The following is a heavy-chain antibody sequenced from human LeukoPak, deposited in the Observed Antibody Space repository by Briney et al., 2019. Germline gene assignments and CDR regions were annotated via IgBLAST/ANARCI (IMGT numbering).Heavy chain of an antibody. V-gene: IGHV3-21*01. J-gene: IGHJ4*02. Sequence: PGGSLRLSCAASGFTFSSYSMNWVRQAPGKGLEWVSSISSSSSYIYYADSVKGRFTISRDNAKNSLYLQMNSLRVEDTAVYYCASSPEIWFGELTNFDYWGQGTLVTVSS. CDR2: ISSSSSYI. D-gene: IGHD3-10*01. CDR1: GFTFSSYS. CDR3: ASSPEIWFGELTNFDY.